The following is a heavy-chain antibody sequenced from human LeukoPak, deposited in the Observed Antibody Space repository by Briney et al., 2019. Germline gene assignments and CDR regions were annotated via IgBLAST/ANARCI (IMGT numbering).Heavy chain of an antibody. D-gene: IGHD6-13*01. CDR1: GFTFSSYA. V-gene: IGHV3-23*01. J-gene: IGHJ5*02. Sequence: GGSLRLSCAASGFTFSSYAMSWVRQAPGKGLEWVSAISGSGGSTYYADSVKGRFTISRDNSKNTLYLQMNSLRAEDTAVYYCAKDHGGKSSSSWSPPNWFDPWGREPWSPSPQ. CDR3: AKDHGGKSSSSWSPPNWFDP. CDR2: ISGSGGST.